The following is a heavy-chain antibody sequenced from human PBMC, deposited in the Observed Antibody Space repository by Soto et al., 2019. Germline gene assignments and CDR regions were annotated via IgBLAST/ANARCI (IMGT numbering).Heavy chain of an antibody. CDR1: GYTFTTYG. CDR3: ARRGAYCSGGTCYHFDY. V-gene: IGHV1-18*04. Sequence: GASVKVSCKASGYTFTTYGISWVRQAPGQGLEWMGWISTYNGNTNYEQKLQGRVTMTTDTLTSTAYMELRSLRSDDTAVYYCARRGAYCSGGTCYHFDYWGHGTLVTVSS. J-gene: IGHJ4*01. CDR2: ISTYNGNT. D-gene: IGHD2-15*01.